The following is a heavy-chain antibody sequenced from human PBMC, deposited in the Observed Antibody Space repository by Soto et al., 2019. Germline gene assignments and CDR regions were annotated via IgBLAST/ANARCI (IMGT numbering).Heavy chain of an antibody. CDR3: AKEVSGFLPIAVAGPPFDY. J-gene: IGHJ4*02. V-gene: IGHV3-9*01. CDR1: GFTFEDYA. D-gene: IGHD6-19*01. CDR2: ISWNSGSI. Sequence: GGSLRLSCAASGFTFEDYAMHWVRQAPGKGLEWVSGISWNSGSIGYADSVKGGVTISRDKAKKSLYLQMNSLRAEDTALYYCAKEVSGFLPIAVAGPPFDYWGQGTLVTVSS.